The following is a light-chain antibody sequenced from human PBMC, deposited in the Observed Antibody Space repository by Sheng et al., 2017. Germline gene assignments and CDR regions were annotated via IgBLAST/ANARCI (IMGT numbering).Light chain of an antibody. Sequence: QLVLTQSSSASASLGSSVKLTCTLNSGHSGYIIAWHQQQPGKAPRYLMKLAGSGTYSKGSGVPDRFSGSSSGADRYLTISDLQSEDEADYYCETWDNNIQVFGGGTKLAVL. J-gene: IGLJ3*02. CDR2: LAGSGTY. V-gene: IGLV4-60*03. CDR3: ETWDNNIQV. CDR1: SGHSGYI.